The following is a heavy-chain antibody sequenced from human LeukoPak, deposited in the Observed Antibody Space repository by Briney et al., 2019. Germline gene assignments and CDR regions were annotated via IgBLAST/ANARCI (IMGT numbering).Heavy chain of an antibody. CDR1: GYTFTSYA. CDR2: INAGNGNT. J-gene: IGHJ4*02. D-gene: IGHD6-19*01. V-gene: IGHV1-3*01. CDR3: ARGYSSGWYQGGFDY. Sequence: ASVKVSCKASGYTFTSYAMHWVRQAPGQTLEWMGWINAGNGNTKYSQKFQGRVTITRDTSASTAYMELSSLRSEDTAVYYCARGYSSGWYQGGFDYWGQGTLVTVSS.